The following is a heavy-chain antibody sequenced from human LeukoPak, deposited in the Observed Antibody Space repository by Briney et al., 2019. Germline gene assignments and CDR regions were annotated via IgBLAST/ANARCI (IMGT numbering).Heavy chain of an antibody. V-gene: IGHV1-18*01. D-gene: IGHD3-16*02. J-gene: IGHJ3*02. Sequence: EASVRVSCTASGYTFTSYGISWVRQAPGQGLEWMGWISAYNGNTNYAQKLEGRVTMTTDTSTSTAYMELRSVRADDTAVYYCARVRASYRFPWLDAFDICGQGTMVTVSS. CDR3: ARVRASYRFPWLDAFDI. CDR1: GYTFTSYG. CDR2: ISAYNGNT.